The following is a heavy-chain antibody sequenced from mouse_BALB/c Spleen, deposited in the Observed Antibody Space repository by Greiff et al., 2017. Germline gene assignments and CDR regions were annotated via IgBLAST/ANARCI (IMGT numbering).Heavy chain of an antibody. Sequence: DVMLVESGGGLVKPGGSLKLSCAASGFTFSSYTMSWVRQTPEKRLEWVATISSGGSYTYYPDSVKGRFTISRDNAKNTLYLQMSSLKSEDTAMYYCTRDGGNHYYAMDYWGQGTSVTVSS. J-gene: IGHJ4*01. CDR2: ISSGGSYT. D-gene: IGHD1-1*02. V-gene: IGHV5-6-4*01. CDR1: GFTFSSYT. CDR3: TRDGGNHYYAMDY.